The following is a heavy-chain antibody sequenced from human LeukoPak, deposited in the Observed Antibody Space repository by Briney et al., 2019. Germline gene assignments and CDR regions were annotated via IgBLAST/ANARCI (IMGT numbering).Heavy chain of an antibody. D-gene: IGHD6-13*01. Sequence: GRSLRLSCAASGFTFSSYAMHWVRQAPGEGLEWVAVISYDGSNKYYADSVKGRFTISRDNSKNTLYLQRNSLRAEDTAVYYCARGEYSSSWYDPDAFDIWGQATMVTVSS. V-gene: IGHV3-30*01. CDR3: ARGEYSSSWYDPDAFDI. J-gene: IGHJ3*02. CDR1: GFTFSSYA. CDR2: ISYDGSNK.